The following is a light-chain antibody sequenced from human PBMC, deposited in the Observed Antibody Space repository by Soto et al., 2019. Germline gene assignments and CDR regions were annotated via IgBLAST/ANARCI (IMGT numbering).Light chain of an antibody. Sequence: QSALTQPPSVSGSPGQSVTIPCTGTASDVGSYNRVSWYQQPPGTAPKLMICQVSNRPSGVPDRFSGSKSGNTASLTISGLQAEDEADYYCSSYTSSGTWVFGGGTKLTVL. J-gene: IGLJ3*02. CDR1: ASDVGSYNR. CDR3: SSYTSSGTWV. V-gene: IGLV2-18*02. CDR2: QVS.